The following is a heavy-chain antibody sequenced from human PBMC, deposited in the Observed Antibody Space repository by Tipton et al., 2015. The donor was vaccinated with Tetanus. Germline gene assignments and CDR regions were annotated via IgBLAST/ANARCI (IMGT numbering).Heavy chain of an antibody. J-gene: IGHJ4*02. CDR3: ARGGIAAAGGGLDY. D-gene: IGHD6-13*01. Sequence: TLSLTCTVSGGSISSYYWSWIRQPPGMGLEWIGYIYYSGSTNYNPSLKSRVTISVDTSKNQFSLKLSSVTAADTAVYYCARGGIAAAGGGLDYWGQGTLVTVSS. CDR1: GGSISSYY. V-gene: IGHV4-59*01. CDR2: IYYSGST.